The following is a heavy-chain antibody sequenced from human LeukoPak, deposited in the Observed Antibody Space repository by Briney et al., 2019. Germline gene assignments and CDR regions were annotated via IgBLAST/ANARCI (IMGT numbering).Heavy chain of an antibody. J-gene: IGHJ5*02. CDR3: ARAGVAAAGIAGNWFDP. CDR1: GGSISSSSYY. Sequence: PSETLSLTCTVSGGSISSSSYYWGWIRQPPGKGLEWIGSIYYSGSTYYNPSLKSRVTISVDTSKNQFSLKLSSVTAADTAVYHCARAGVAAAGIAGNWFDPWGQGTLVTVSS. CDR2: IYYSGST. V-gene: IGHV4-39*07. D-gene: IGHD6-13*01.